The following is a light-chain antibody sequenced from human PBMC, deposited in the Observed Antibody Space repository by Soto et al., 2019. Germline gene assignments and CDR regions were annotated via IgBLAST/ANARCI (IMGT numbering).Light chain of an antibody. V-gene: IGKV1-5*03. CDR1: QSISNW. J-gene: IGKJ1*01. Sequence: DIQMTQSPSTLSASVGDRVTITCRASQSISNWLAWYQQKLGNAAKLLIYKSPRLESGIPSRFSGSGSETDFPLTIGSLEPDDFAIYYCQQYNSYSSFGQGTKVEIK. CDR3: QQYNSYSS. CDR2: KSP.